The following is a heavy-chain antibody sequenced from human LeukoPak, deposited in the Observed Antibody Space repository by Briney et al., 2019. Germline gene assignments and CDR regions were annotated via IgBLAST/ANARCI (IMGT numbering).Heavy chain of an antibody. D-gene: IGHD6-13*01. J-gene: IGHJ4*02. CDR1: GYTFTSYD. CDR2: MNPNSGNT. CDR3: ARDRARIAAAGDY. Sequence: ASVKVSCKASGYTFTSYDINWVRQATGQGLEWMGWMNPNSGNTGYAQKFQGRVTMTRNTSISTAYMELSSLRSDDTAVYYCARDRARIAAAGDYWGQGTLVTVSS. V-gene: IGHV1-8*01.